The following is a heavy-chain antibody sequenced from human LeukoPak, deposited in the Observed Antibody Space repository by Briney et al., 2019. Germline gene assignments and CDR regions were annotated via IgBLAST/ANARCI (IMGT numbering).Heavy chain of an antibody. V-gene: IGHV1-2*02. CDR2: INPNSGGT. J-gene: IGHJ5*02. CDR1: GYTFTGYY. D-gene: IGHD3-3*01. CDR3: ARKKRVAGSPGRFDP. Sequence: GASVKVSCKASGYTFTGYYMHWVRQAPGQGLEWMGWINPNSGGTNFAQKFQGRVTMTRDTSISTAYMELSRLRSDDTAVYYCARKKRVAGSPGRFDPLGQGNLGNGSS.